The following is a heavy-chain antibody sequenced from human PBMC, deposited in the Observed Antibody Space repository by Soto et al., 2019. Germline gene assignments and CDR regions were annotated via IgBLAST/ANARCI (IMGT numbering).Heavy chain of an antibody. Sequence: GESLKISCKGSGYSFTSYWISWVRQMPGKGLEWMGRIDPSDSYTNYSPSFQGHVTISADKSISTAYLQWSSLKASDTAMYYCAREPYSIGWYKSYNWFDPWGQGTLVTVFS. CDR2: IDPSDSYT. J-gene: IGHJ5*02. CDR3: AREPYSIGWYKSYNWFDP. CDR1: GYSFTSYW. D-gene: IGHD6-19*01. V-gene: IGHV5-10-1*01.